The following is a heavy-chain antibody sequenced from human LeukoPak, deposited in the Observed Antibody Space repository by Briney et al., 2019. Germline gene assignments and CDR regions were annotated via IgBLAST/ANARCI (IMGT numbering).Heavy chain of an antibody. J-gene: IGHJ5*02. Sequence: GGSLRLSCAASGLTFSSYAMSWVRQAPGKGLEWVSAISGSGGSTYYADSVKGRFTISRDNSKNTLYLQMNSLRAEDTAVYYCAKDGFGVVTPLWFDPWGQGTLVTVSS. CDR3: AKDGFGVVTPLWFDP. CDR1: GLTFSSYA. D-gene: IGHD3-3*01. CDR2: ISGSGGST. V-gene: IGHV3-23*01.